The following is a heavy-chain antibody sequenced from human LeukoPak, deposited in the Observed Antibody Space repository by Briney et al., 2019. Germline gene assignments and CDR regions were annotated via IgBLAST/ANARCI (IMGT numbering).Heavy chain of an antibody. CDR1: GGSISSGGYY. Sequence: SETLSLTCTVSGGSISSGGYYWSWIRQHPGKGLEWIGYIYYSGSTYYNPSLKSRVTISVDTSKIQFSLKLSSVTAADTAVYYCARQRRFGELGMDYWGQGTLVTVSS. D-gene: IGHD3-10*01. V-gene: IGHV4-31*03. J-gene: IGHJ4*02. CDR3: ARQRRFGELGMDY. CDR2: IYYSGST.